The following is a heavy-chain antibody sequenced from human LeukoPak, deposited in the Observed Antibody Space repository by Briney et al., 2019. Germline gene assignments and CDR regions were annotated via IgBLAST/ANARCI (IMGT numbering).Heavy chain of an antibody. J-gene: IGHJ6*03. Sequence: GGSLRLSCAASGFTFSSYSMNWARQAPGKGLEWVSSISSSSSYIYYADSVKGRFTISRDNAKNSLYLQMNSLRAEDTAVYYCARLNSSSRYYYYYMDVWGKGTTVTVSS. CDR2: ISSSSSYI. V-gene: IGHV3-21*01. D-gene: IGHD6-6*01. CDR1: GFTFSSYS. CDR3: ARLNSSSRYYYYYMDV.